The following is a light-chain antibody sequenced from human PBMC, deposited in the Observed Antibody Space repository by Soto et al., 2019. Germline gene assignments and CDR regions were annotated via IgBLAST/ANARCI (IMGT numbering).Light chain of an antibody. J-gene: IGLJ3*02. CDR3: TSYTTSRIWV. Sequence: QSALTQPASVSGSPGQSITISCTGSSGDVGHYNNVSWYQQHPGKAPKLMIYEVSNRPSGVANRFSGSKSGNTASLIISGLQAEDEADYYCTSYTTSRIWVFGGGTKVTVL. CDR1: SGDVGHYNN. CDR2: EVS. V-gene: IGLV2-14*01.